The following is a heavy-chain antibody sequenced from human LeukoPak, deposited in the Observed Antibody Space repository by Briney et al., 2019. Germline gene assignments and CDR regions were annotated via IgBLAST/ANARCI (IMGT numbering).Heavy chain of an antibody. V-gene: IGHV1-69*04. Sequence: ASVKVSCKASGYTFTSYYMHWVRQAPGQGLEWMGSIIPIFGITNYAQKFQGRVTITADKSTSTDYMELSSLRSEDTAVYYCARDGYNTGVGDAFDIWGQGTMVTVSS. D-gene: IGHD5-24*01. CDR2: IIPIFGIT. CDR3: ARDGYNTGVGDAFDI. J-gene: IGHJ3*02. CDR1: GYTFTSYY.